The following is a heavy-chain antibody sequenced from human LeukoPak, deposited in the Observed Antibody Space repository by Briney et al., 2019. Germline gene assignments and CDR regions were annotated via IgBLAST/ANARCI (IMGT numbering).Heavy chain of an antibody. CDR2: IYYSGST. CDR3: ARVYSSSLNDMDV. V-gene: IGHV4-59*01. Sequence: SETLSLTCTVSGGSISSYYWSWIREPPGKGLEWIGYIYYSGSTNYNPSLKSRVNISVDTSKNQFSLKLSSVTAADTTVYYCARVYSSSLNDMDVWGKGTTVTVSS. CDR1: GGSISSYY. D-gene: IGHD6-19*01. J-gene: IGHJ6*03.